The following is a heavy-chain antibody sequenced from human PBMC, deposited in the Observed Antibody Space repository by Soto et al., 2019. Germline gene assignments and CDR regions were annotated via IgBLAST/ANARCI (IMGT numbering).Heavy chain of an antibody. CDR3: ARELLRPYYYDSSGYYPLGY. CDR1: GGTFSSYA. J-gene: IGHJ4*02. Sequence: GASVKVSCKASGGTFSSYAISWVRQAPGQGLEWMGGIIPIFGTANYAQKFQGRVTITAGESTSTAYMELSSLRSEDTAVYYCARELLRPYYYDSSGYYPLGYWGQGTLVTVSS. V-gene: IGHV1-69*13. CDR2: IIPIFGTA. D-gene: IGHD3-22*01.